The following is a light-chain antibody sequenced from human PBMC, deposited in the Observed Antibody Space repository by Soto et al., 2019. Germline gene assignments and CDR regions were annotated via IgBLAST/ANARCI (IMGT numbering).Light chain of an antibody. V-gene: IGKV3-15*01. Sequence: EIVMTQSPATLSVSPGEGATLSCRASQSVRSNLGWYQQKPGQAPRLLIYGAFTRATGIPARFSGSGSGTEFTLTISSLQSEDFVVYYCQQYNNWPLTFGGGTKVEIK. CDR3: QQYNNWPLT. CDR2: GAF. J-gene: IGKJ4*01. CDR1: QSVRSN.